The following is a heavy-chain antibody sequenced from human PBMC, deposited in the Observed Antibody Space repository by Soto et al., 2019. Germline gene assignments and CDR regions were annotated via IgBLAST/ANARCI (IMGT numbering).Heavy chain of an antibody. CDR2: ISSSSSTI. CDR1: GFTFSSHS. J-gene: IGHJ6*02. D-gene: IGHD5-12*01. Sequence: PGGSLRLSCAASGFTFSSHSMNWVRQAPGKGLEWVSYISSSSSTIYYADSVKGRFTISRDNAKNSLYLQMNSLRDEDTAVYYCARDPRDAQRGYSGYDADYYYYYGMDVWGQGTTVTVSS. V-gene: IGHV3-48*02. CDR3: ARDPRDAQRGYSGYDADYYYYYGMDV.